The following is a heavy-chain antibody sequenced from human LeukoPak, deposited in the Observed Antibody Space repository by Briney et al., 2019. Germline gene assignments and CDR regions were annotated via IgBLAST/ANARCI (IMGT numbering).Heavy chain of an antibody. Sequence: PGGSLRLSCSASGFTFNDYKMNWVRQAPGKGLEWVSYISESGGTIYYAGSVKGRFTISRDNAKNSLYLQMNSLRAEDTAVYFCAREFKEYASSYDAFDMWGQGNLVTVSS. CDR1: GFTFNDYK. CDR2: ISESGGTI. D-gene: IGHD2-2*01. V-gene: IGHV3-48*03. J-gene: IGHJ3*02. CDR3: AREFKEYASSYDAFDM.